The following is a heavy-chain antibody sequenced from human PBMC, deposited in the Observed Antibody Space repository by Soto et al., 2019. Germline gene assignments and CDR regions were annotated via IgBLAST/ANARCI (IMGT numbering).Heavy chain of an antibody. D-gene: IGHD4-17*01. V-gene: IGHV3-23*01. CDR3: AKVQAGTTKSRYYHAMYA. CDR2: ISITGGGT. J-gene: IGHJ6*02. Sequence: EVQLLESGGGLVQPGGSLRLSCAASGFNFVNYAMGWVRQAPGKGLDWVSGISITGGGTFYADSVKGGFTISRNNSRNTLDLQMNRLRADDTALYYGAKVQAGTTKSRYYHAMYAWGQGTTVTVSS. CDR1: GFNFVNYA.